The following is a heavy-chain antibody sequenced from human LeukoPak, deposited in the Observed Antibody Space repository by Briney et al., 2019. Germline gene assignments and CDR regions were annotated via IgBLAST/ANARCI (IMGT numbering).Heavy chain of an antibody. D-gene: IGHD6-13*01. V-gene: IGHV1-18*01. CDR2: ISPYSDNT. J-gene: IGHJ4*02. CDR1: DYTFTSYG. CDR3: ARGGPFSIAAARVYYFDY. Sequence: GASVKVSCKASDYTFTSYGISWVRQAPGQGLEWMGCISPYSDNTNYAQNLQGRVTMTTDTSTSTAYMELRSLTSDDTAMYYCARGGPFSIAAARVYYFDYWGQGTLVTVSS.